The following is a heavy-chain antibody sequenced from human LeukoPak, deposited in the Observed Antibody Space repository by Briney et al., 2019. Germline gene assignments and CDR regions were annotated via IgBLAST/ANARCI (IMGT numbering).Heavy chain of an antibody. V-gene: IGHV3-30*04. D-gene: IGHD6-13*01. J-gene: IGHJ5*02. CDR3: ARGAGSSWYYVFHWFDP. CDR2: ISYDGSIK. Sequence: GGSLRLSCAASGFTFSSYAMHWVRQAPGKGLEWVAVISYDGSIKYYADSVKGRFTISRDNSKNTLYLQMNSLRAEDTAVYYCARGAGSSWYYVFHWFDPWGQGTLVTVSS. CDR1: GFTFSSYA.